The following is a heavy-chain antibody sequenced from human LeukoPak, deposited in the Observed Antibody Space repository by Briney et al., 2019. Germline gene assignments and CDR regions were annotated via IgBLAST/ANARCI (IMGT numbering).Heavy chain of an antibody. CDR1: GYTFTSYG. J-gene: IGHJ4*02. CDR2: ISAYNGNT. CDR3: ATVQLSTYDILTTEDY. D-gene: IGHD3-9*01. V-gene: IGHV1-18*01. Sequence: ASVKVSCKASGYTFTSYGISWVRQAPGQGLEWMGWISAYNGNTNYAQKLQGRVTMTTDTSTSTAYMELSSLRSEDTAVYYCATVQLSTYDILTTEDYWGQGTLVTVSS.